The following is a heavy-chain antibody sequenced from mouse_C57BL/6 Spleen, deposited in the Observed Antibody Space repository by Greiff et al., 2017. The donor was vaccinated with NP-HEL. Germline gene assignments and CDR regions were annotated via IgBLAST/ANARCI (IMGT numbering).Heavy chain of an antibody. J-gene: IGHJ1*03. CDR1: GYTFTDYE. CDR3: TRSRVLYWYFDV. Sequence: QVQLQQSGAELVRPGASVTLSCKASGYTFTDYEMHWVKQTPVHGLEWIGAIDPETGGTAYNQKFKGKAILTADKSSSTAYMELRSLTSEDSAVYYCTRSRVLYWYFDVWGTGTTVTVSS. V-gene: IGHV1-15*01. CDR2: IDPETGGT.